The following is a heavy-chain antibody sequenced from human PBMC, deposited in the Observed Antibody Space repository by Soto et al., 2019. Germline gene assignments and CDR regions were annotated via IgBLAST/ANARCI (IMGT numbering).Heavy chain of an antibody. CDR1: GFTFSSYG. J-gene: IGHJ6*03. D-gene: IGHD6-6*01. V-gene: IGHV3-33*08. CDR2: IWYDGSNK. CDR3: ARDSSSSGYYSYDYMDV. Sequence: GGSLRLSCAASGFTFSSYGMHWVRQAPGKGLEWVAVIWYDGSNKYYADSVKGRFTISRDNSKNTLYLQMNSLRAEDTAVYYCARDSSSSGYYSYDYMDVWGKGTTVTVSS.